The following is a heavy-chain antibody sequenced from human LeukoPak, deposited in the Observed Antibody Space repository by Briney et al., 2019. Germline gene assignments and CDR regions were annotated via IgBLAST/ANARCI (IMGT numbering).Heavy chain of an antibody. CDR3: ASDRGGYQLPYFDY. Sequence: SETLSLTCTVSGGSISSDGYYWSWIRQHPGKGLEWIGYIYYSGSTYFNPSLKSRFTTSVNTSKTQFSLKLSSVTAADTAVYCWASDRGGYQLPYFDYWGKGTLVTVSS. CDR1: GGSISSDGYY. J-gene: IGHJ4*02. V-gene: IGHV4-31*03. D-gene: IGHD2-2*01. CDR2: IYYSGST.